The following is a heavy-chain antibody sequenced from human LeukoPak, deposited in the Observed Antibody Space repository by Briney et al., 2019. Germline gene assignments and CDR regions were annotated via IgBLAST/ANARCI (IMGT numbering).Heavy chain of an antibody. Sequence: VKVSCKASGYTFTGYYMHWVRQAPGQGLEWMGWINPNSGGTNYAQKFQGRVTMTRDTSISTAYMELSRLRSDDTAVYYCASIEYSSGWYFDYWGQGTLVTVSS. V-gene: IGHV1-2*02. CDR3: ASIEYSSGWYFDY. CDR2: INPNSGGT. D-gene: IGHD6-19*01. J-gene: IGHJ4*02. CDR1: GYTFTGYY.